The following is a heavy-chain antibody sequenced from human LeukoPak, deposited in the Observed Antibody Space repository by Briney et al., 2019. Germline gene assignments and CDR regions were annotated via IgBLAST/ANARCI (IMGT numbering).Heavy chain of an antibody. CDR2: IKQDGSEK. V-gene: IGHV3-7*04. D-gene: IGHD1-26*01. Sequence: GGSLRLSCAASGFTFSSYWMSWVGQAPGKGLEWVANIKQDGSEKYYVDSVKGRFTISRDNAKNSLYLQMNSLRAEDTAVYYCARGGGKDSGSYQGEFDYWGQGTLVTVSS. CDR1: GFTFSSYW. CDR3: ARGGGKDSGSYQGEFDY. J-gene: IGHJ4*02.